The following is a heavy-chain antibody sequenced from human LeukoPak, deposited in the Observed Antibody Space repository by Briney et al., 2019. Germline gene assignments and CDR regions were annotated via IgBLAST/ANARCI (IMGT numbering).Heavy chain of an antibody. CDR2: ISGSGGST. Sequence: PGGSLRLSCAASGFTFSSYAMSWVRQAPGKGLEWVSAISGSGGSTYYADSVKGRFTISSDNSKNTLYLQMNSLRAEDTAVYYCATLDGSGLTYDAFDIWGQGTMVTVSS. J-gene: IGHJ3*02. D-gene: IGHD3-10*01. CDR3: ATLDGSGLTYDAFDI. V-gene: IGHV3-23*01. CDR1: GFTFSSYA.